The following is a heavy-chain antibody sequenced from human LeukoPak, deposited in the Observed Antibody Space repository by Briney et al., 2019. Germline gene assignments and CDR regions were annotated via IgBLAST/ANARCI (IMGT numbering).Heavy chain of an antibody. J-gene: IGHJ4*01. CDR2: ISYDGSNK. D-gene: IGHD3-10*01. CDR3: ARDRSRKLLWFGEVFDY. CDR1: GFTFSSYA. Sequence: GGSLRLSCAASGFTFSSYAMHRVRQAPGKGLEWVAVISYDGSNKYYADSVKGRFTISRDNSKNTLYLQMNSLRAEDTAVYYCARDRSRKLLWFGEVFDYWGQGTLVTVSS. V-gene: IGHV3-30*04.